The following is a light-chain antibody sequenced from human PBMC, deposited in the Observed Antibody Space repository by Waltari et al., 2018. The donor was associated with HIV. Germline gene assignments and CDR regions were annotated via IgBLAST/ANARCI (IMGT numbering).Light chain of an antibody. J-gene: IGKJ1*01. CDR1: QSVSSH. Sequence: EIVMTQSTATLSVSPGDRATLSCMASQSVSSHLAWYQQRPGQAPRLLIFGASTRATGIPARFSGSGSGTEFSLTISSLQSEDFAVYYCQQYNSWPPAWTFGQGTNVEIK. V-gene: IGKV3-15*01. CDR2: GAS. CDR3: QQYNSWPPAWT.